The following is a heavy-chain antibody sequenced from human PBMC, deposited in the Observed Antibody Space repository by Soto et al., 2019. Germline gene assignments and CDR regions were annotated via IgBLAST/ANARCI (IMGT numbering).Heavy chain of an antibody. CDR3: ARHVPYSSGWYYFDY. CDR1: GYIFTSFS. V-gene: IGHV5-10-1*01. J-gene: IGHJ4*02. D-gene: IGHD6-19*01. CDR2: INPSDSYT. Sequence: GASMKICCTGAGYIFTSFSITGVRPLPGNSPECLGRINPSDSYTNDGPTFQGHVTTSANKSISTAYLQWGRLKASNTAIYYCARHVPYSSGWYYFDYWGQGTLVTVSS.